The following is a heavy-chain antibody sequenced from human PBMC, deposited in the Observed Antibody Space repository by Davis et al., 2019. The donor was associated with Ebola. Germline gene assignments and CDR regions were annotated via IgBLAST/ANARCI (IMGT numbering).Heavy chain of an antibody. CDR3: ARAGFGSTWFDC. V-gene: IGHV3-13*01. Sequence: GESLKTSCAAPGFTLRSYDMHWVRQATGKGLEWVSAIGAAGDTYYPVSVEGRFTISRENAKNSLYLQMNSLRAEDTAVYYCARAGFGSTWFDCWGQGILVTVSS. J-gene: IGHJ5*01. CDR1: GFTLRSYD. CDR2: IGAAGDT. D-gene: IGHD6-13*01.